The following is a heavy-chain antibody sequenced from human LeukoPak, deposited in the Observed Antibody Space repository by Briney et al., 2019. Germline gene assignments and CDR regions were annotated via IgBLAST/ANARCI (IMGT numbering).Heavy chain of an antibody. CDR3: ARIDSSLNWFDP. J-gene: IGHJ5*02. D-gene: IGHD6-13*01. CDR2: INAGNGNT. Sequence: ASVKVSCKASGYTFTNYAMHWVRQAPGQRLEWMGWINAGNGNTKYSQKFQGRVTITRDTSASTAYMELSSLRSEDTAVYYCARIDSSLNWFDPWGQGTLVTVSS. CDR1: GYTFTNYA. V-gene: IGHV1-3*01.